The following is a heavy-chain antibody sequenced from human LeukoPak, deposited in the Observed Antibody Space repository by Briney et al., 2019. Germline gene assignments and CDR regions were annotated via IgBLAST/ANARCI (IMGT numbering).Heavy chain of an antibody. CDR3: ARDYKYAFDN. Sequence: PGGSLRLSCAASGFTFSAYSMNWVRQAPGKGLEWISYIGNSSGNTKYADSVKGRFTISGDKAKNSLYLQMNSLRVGDTAVYYCARDYKYAFDNWGQGTLVTVSS. D-gene: IGHD5-24*01. J-gene: IGHJ4*02. CDR1: GFTFSAYS. CDR2: IGNSSGNT. V-gene: IGHV3-48*01.